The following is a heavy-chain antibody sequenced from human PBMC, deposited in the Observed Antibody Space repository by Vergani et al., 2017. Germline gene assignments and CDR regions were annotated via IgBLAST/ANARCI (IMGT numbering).Heavy chain of an antibody. D-gene: IGHD3-10*01. Sequence: QVQLVESGGGVVQPGRSLRLSCAASGFTFNQYGMHWVRQAPGKGLEWVAVTWYDGNNKQYADSVKGRFTISRDNSKSTMYLQMNSLRDEDTGVYYCVRFGEPYYYGMDVWGQGTTVTVSS. CDR1: GFTFNQYG. J-gene: IGHJ6*02. V-gene: IGHV3-33*01. CDR2: TWYDGNNK. CDR3: VRFGEPYYYGMDV.